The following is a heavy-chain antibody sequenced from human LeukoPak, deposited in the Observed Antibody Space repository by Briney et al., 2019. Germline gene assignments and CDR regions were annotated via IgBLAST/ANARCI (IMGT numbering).Heavy chain of an antibody. V-gene: IGHV3-30*18. J-gene: IGHJ4*02. CDR3: AKDYTTVTPYYFDY. Sequence: GGSLRFSCAASGFTFSSYGMHWVRQSPGKGLEWVAVISYDGSNKYYADSVKGRFTISRDNSKNTLYLQMNSLRAEDTAVYYCAKDYTTVTPYYFDYWGQGTLVTVSS. D-gene: IGHD4-17*01. CDR1: GFTFSSYG. CDR2: ISYDGSNK.